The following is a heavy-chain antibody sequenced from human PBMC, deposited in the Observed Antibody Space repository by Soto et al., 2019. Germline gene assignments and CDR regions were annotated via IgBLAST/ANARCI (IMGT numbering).Heavy chain of an antibody. J-gene: IGHJ4*02. CDR3: ERASYYYGSGSYCFDY. CDR2: IYYSGST. V-gene: IGHV4-59*01. D-gene: IGHD3-10*01. Sequence: SETLSLTCTVSGGSISSYYWSWIRQPPGKGLEWIGYIYYSGSTNYNPSLKSRVTISVDTSKNQFSLKLSSVTAADTAVYYCERASYYYGSGSYCFDYWGQGTLVTVSS. CDR1: GGSISSYY.